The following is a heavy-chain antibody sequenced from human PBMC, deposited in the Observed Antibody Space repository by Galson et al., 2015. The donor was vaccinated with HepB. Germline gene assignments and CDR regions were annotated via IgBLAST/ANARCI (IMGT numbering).Heavy chain of an antibody. CDR1: GYTFTGYY. J-gene: IGHJ6*02. CDR2: INPNSGGT. CDR3: ARVEAGYYNYYYYHGMDV. D-gene: IGHD3-9*01. Sequence: SVKVSCKASGYTFTGYYMHWVRQAPGQGLEWMGWINPNSGGTNYAQKFQGRVTMTRDTSISTAYMELSRLRSDDTAVYYCARVEAGYYNYYYYHGMDVWGQGTTVTVSS. V-gene: IGHV1-2*02.